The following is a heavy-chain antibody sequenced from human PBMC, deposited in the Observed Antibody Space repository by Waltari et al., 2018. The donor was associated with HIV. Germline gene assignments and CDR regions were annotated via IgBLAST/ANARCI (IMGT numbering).Heavy chain of an antibody. CDR3: VSEFNPVKMTSYYFDY. J-gene: IGHJ4*02. D-gene: IGHD4-17*01. Sequence: EMQVLDSGGGLVQPGGSLRLSCLASGFNVRTNYLGWVRQAPGKGWELVSIITDDEYTFDSDSVKCILCIASDISKKRVYLQMNILRADDEALYYCVSEFNPVKMTSYYFDYWGQGTLVTVSS. CDR2: ITDDEYT. CDR1: GFNVRTNY. V-gene: IGHV3-66*01.